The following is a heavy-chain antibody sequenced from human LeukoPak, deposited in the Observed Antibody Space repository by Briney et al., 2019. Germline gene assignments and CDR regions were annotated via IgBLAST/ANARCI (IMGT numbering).Heavy chain of an antibody. V-gene: IGHV3-23*01. CDR3: AKGTLKYYFDY. Sequence: GGSLRLSCAASGFTFSTYAMNWVRQPPGKGLEWVSIISGSGGSTYYADSLKGRFTISRDNSKNTLYLQMNSLRAEDTAVYYCAKGTLKYYFDYWGQGTLVTVSS. J-gene: IGHJ4*02. CDR2: ISGSGGST. CDR1: GFTFSTYA.